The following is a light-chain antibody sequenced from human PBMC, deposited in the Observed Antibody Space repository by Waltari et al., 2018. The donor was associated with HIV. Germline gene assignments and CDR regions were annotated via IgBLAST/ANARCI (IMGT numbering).Light chain of an antibody. V-gene: IGKV3-20*01. CDR3: QQYGTSQT. CDR1: QSVSSSY. Sequence: EIVLTQSPGTLSLSPGERATLSCRASQSVSSSYLAWYQQKPGQAPRLLISGASSRATGIPDRFSGSGSGTDFTLTISRLEPEDFAVYYCQQYGTSQTFGQGTKVEIK. J-gene: IGKJ1*01. CDR2: GAS.